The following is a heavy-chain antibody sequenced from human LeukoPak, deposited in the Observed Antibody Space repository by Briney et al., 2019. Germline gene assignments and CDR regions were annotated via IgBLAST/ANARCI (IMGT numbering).Heavy chain of an antibody. CDR2: IKEDGSKT. CDR3: ARDPYKHNDYGNYGAFDI. D-gene: IGHD4-11*01. J-gene: IGHJ3*02. Sequence: HPGGSLRLSCIASGFTFSTSWMTWVRQAPGKGLEWLANIKEDGSKTHYVDSVNGRFTISRDNVENSLYLQMSSLRPEDTAMYFCARDPYKHNDYGNYGAFDIWGQGTMVTVSS. CDR1: GFTFSTSW. V-gene: IGHV3-7*01.